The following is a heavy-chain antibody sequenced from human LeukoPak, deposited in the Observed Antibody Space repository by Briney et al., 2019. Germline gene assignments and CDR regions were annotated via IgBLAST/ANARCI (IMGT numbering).Heavy chain of an antibody. Sequence: GASVKVSCKASGYTFTSYDFNWVRQATGQGLEWMGWMSPNSGNTGYAQKFQGRVTMTRNTSMSAAYTELSSLRSEDTAVYYCARGPPNWGYDYWGQGTLVTVSS. V-gene: IGHV1-8*01. CDR3: ARGPPNWGYDY. CDR2: MSPNSGNT. CDR1: GYTFTSYD. D-gene: IGHD7-27*01. J-gene: IGHJ4*02.